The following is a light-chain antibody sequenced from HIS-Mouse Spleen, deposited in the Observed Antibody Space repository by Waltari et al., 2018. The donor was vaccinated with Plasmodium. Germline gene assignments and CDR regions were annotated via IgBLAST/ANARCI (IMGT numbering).Light chain of an antibody. CDR2: EDS. Sequence: SYELTQPPSVSVSPGQTARITCSGNALPTKYAYWYQKKSGQAPVLVIYEDSKRPSGIPERCSGSSSGTMATLTISGAQVEDEADYYCYSTDSSGNHRVFGGGTKLTVL. J-gene: IGLJ3*02. CDR1: ALPTKY. CDR3: YSTDSSGNHRV. V-gene: IGLV3-10*01.